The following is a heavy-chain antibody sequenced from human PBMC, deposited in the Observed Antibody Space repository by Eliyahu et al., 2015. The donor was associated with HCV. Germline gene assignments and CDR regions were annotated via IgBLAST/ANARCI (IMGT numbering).Heavy chain of an antibody. J-gene: IGHJ4*02. D-gene: IGHD3-10*01. CDR2: ISYDGSKT. CDR3: AKSAVLLWFGEGRNYFDY. Sequence: VQPGRSLSLSCAASGFSFNNYGMHWVRQAPGKGLEWVAVISYDGSKTHYTDSVTGRFTISRDNSKNTLYLQMNRLKPDDTAMYYCAKSAVLLWFGEGRNYFDYWGLGTLVTASS. CDR1: GFSFNNYG. V-gene: IGHV3-30*18.